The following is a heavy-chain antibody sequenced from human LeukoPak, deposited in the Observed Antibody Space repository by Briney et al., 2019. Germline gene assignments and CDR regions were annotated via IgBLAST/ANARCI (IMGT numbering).Heavy chain of an antibody. V-gene: IGHV3-23*01. CDR3: ARASWVSDTDAVR. D-gene: IGHD3-10*01. J-gene: IGHJ4*02. CDR2: IRGNGET. CDR1: GLSFRTFA. Sequence: GGSLRLSCAASGLSFRTFAMSWVRHGPTGVLERVSSIRGNGETFYADSVKGRYTLYSDSPRNMVYLQMNNLRVEDTGIYYCARASWVSDTDAVRWGQGTMVTVS.